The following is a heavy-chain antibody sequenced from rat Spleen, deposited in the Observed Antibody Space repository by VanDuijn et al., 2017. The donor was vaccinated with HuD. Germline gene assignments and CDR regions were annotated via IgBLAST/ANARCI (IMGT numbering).Heavy chain of an antibody. V-gene: IGHV5-22*01. CDR1: GFTFSNYY. Sequence: EVQLVESDGGLVQPGRSMKLSCAASGFTFSNYYMAWVRQAPTKGLEWVASISYEGSSTYYGDSVKGRFTISRDNAKSTLYLQMNSLRSEDTATYYCTRPPGYWGQGVMVTVSS. J-gene: IGHJ2*01. CDR3: TRPPGY. CDR2: ISYEGSST. D-gene: IGHD1-4*01.